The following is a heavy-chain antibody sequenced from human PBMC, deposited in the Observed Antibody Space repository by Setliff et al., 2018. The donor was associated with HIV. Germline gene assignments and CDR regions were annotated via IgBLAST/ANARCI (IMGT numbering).Heavy chain of an antibody. V-gene: IGHV4-4*02. J-gene: IGHJ3*02. Sequence: SETLSLTCAVPGGSFSSSNWRSWVRQPPGKGLEWIGEISHSGSTNYNPSLKSRVTISLDKSKNQFSLKLSSVTAADTAVYYCAGGDQLVRRGVFNIWGPGTMVTVSS. CDR3: AGGDQLVRRGVFNI. CDR2: ISHSGST. D-gene: IGHD3-16*01. CDR1: GGSFSSSNW.